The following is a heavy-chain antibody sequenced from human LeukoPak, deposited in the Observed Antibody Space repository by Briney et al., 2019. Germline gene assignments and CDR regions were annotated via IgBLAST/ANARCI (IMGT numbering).Heavy chain of an antibody. Sequence: ASVKVTCKASGYSFTGYYMHWVRQAPGQGLEWMGWINPNSGGTNYAQKFQGRVTMTRDTSISTAYMELSRLRSDDTAVYNCARVGPNAFDIWGQGTMVTVSS. CDR3: ARVGPNAFDI. CDR1: GYSFTGYY. CDR2: INPNSGGT. J-gene: IGHJ3*02. V-gene: IGHV1-2*02.